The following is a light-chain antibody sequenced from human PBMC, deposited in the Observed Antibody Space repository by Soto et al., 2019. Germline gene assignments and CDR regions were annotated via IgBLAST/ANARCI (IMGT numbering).Light chain of an antibody. V-gene: IGKV1-39*01. CDR1: LSIVRN. Sequence: DIQMTQSPSSLSASVGDRVTITCRASLSIVRNLNWYQQKPGKAPKLLISAASTLQSGVQSRFSGSGSGTDFTLTINSLQPEDYATYYCQQSYRTPFTFGGGTKVEIK. CDR2: AAS. CDR3: QQSYRTPFT. J-gene: IGKJ4*01.